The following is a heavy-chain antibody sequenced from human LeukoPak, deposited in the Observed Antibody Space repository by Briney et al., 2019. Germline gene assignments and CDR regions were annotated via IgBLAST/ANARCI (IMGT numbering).Heavy chain of an antibody. CDR1: GGSFSGYY. D-gene: IGHD3-22*01. CDR2: INHSGST. J-gene: IGHJ5*02. V-gene: IGHV4-34*01. Sequence: PSETLSLTCAVYGGSFSGYYWSWIRQPPGKGLEWIGEINHSGSTNYNPSLKSRVTISVDTSKNQFSLKLSSVTAADTAVYYCARLGIVVVFDPWGQGTLVTVSS. CDR3: ARLGIVVVFDP.